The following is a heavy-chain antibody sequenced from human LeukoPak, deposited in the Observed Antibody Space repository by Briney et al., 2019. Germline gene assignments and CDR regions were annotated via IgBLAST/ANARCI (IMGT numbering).Heavy chain of an antibody. CDR3: ARVPYGSGSYYAVYYFDY. D-gene: IGHD3-10*01. J-gene: IGHJ4*02. CDR1: GYIFTSYG. V-gene: IGHV1-18*01. Sequence: ASVKVSYKASGYIFTSYGIIWVRQAPGKGLECMGWISSYNGNTNYAQKLQGRVTMTTDTSTSTDYMELRSLRSDDTAVYYCARVPYGSGSYYAVYYFDYWGQGTLVTVFS. CDR2: ISSYNGNT.